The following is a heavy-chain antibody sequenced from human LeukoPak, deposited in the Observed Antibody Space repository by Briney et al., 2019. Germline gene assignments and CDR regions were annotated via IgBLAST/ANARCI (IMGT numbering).Heavy chain of an antibody. V-gene: IGHV1-2*02. Sequence: ASVKVSCKASGYTFTGYYMHWVRQAPGQGLEWMGWIDPNSGGTNYAQKFQGRVTMTRDTSISTAYMELSRLISDDKAVYYCAREFAYSGSYWGQGTLVTVSS. CDR2: IDPNSGGT. CDR3: AREFAYSGSY. J-gene: IGHJ4*02. D-gene: IGHD1-26*01. CDR1: GYTFTGYY.